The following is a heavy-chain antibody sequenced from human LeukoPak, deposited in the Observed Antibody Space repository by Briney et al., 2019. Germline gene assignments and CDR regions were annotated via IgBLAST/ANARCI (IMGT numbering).Heavy chain of an antibody. J-gene: IGHJ4*02. CDR3: AKGLSVVDTPIDY. V-gene: IGHV3-43D*04. D-gene: IGHD5-18*01. Sequence: GGSLRLSCAASGFTFDDYAMHWVRQAPGKGLEWVSLISWDGAGTYYADSVKGRFTISRDNSKSSLYLQMNSLTAEDTALCYCAKGLSVVDTPIDYWGQGTLVTVSS. CDR1: GFTFDDYA. CDR2: ISWDGAGT.